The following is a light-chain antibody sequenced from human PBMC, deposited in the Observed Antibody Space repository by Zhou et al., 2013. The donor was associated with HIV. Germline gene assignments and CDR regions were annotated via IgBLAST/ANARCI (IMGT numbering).Light chain of an antibody. CDR2: GAS. CDR3: QQYDNLPRPPIT. Sequence: DVQLTQSPASLSASVGERVTITCRATSLGIATYLAWYQHKPGKGPNLLIYGASTLQSGVPSRFSGSGSGTDFTLTISSLQPEDIATYYCQQYDNLPRPPITFGQGTRLEIK. V-gene: IGKV1-27*01. CDR1: LGIATY. J-gene: IGKJ5*01.